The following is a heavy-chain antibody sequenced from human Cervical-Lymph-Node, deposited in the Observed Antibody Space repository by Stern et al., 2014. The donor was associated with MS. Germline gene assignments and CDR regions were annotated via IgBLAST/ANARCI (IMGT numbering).Heavy chain of an antibody. V-gene: IGHV3-30-3*01. Sequence: VQLVESGGGVVQPGRSLRLSCAASGFTFSNFAMNCLRQSPDKGLQWLAAISTDGSATNYADSVKGRFTISRDNSKNTLYLEMNSLTTEDTAVFYCARDLGYWGQGTLVTVSS. CDR2: ISTDGSAT. CDR3: ARDLGY. CDR1: GFTFSNFA. J-gene: IGHJ4*02.